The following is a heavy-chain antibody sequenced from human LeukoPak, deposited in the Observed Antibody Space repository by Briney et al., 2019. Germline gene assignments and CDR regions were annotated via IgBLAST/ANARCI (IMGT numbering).Heavy chain of an antibody. J-gene: IGHJ4*02. D-gene: IGHD4-17*01. V-gene: IGHV3-30*03. CDR1: GFTFSSYG. Sequence: GGSLRLSCAASGFTFSSYGMHWVRQAPGKGLEWVAVISYDGSNKYYADSVKGRFTISRDNSKNTLYLQMNSLRAEDTAVYYCKGLRATVTSPFDYWGQGTLVTVS. CDR3: KGLRATVTSPFDY. CDR2: ISYDGSNK.